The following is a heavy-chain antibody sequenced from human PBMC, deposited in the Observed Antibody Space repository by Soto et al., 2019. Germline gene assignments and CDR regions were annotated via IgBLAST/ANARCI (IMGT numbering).Heavy chain of an antibody. V-gene: IGHV3-15*01. CDR2: IKSKTDGGAT. J-gene: IGHJ6*02. CDR1: GFAFSNTW. Sequence: GGSLRLSCAASGFAFSNTWMSWVRQAPGKGLEWVGHIKSKTDGGATDYAAPVKGRFSVSRDDSKNTLYLQMNSLNTEDPAVYYCTTLNYGVDVWGQGTTVTVSS. CDR3: TTLNYGVDV.